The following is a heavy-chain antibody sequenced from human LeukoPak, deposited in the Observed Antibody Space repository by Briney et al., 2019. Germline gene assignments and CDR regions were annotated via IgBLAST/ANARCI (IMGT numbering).Heavy chain of an antibody. CDR3: ARDRVGATAGSAFDI. V-gene: IGHV3-21*01. CDR2: ISSSSSYI. D-gene: IGHD1-26*01. Sequence: GGSLRLSCAASGFTFSSYSMNWVRQAPGKGLEWVSSISSSSSYIYYADSVKGRFTISRDNAKNSLYLQMNSLRAEDTAVYYCARDRVGATAGSAFDIWGQGKMVTVSS. CDR1: GFTFSSYS. J-gene: IGHJ3*02.